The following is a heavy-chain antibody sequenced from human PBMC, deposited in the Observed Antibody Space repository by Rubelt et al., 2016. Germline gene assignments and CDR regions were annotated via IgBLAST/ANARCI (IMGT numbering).Heavy chain of an antibody. Sequence: QVQLVQSGAEVKKPGSSVKVSCKASGGTFSTHAISWVRQAPGQGLEWMGWINPSSAGTNYAKKFKGKDTMTRDTSISKAYSELSRLSSDETAIFYCASGPAVAFDYWGQGTLVTVSS. V-gene: IGHV1-2*02. CDR1: GGTFSTHA. D-gene: IGHD6-19*01. CDR3: ASGPAVAFDY. CDR2: INPSSAGT. J-gene: IGHJ4*02.